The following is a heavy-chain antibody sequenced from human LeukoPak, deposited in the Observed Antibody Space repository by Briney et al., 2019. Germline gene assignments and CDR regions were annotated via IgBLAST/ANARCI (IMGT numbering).Heavy chain of an antibody. Sequence: GGSLRLSCAASGFTFSSYSMNWVRQAPGKGLEWVSFISSSSSYIYYADSAKGRFTISRDNAKNSLYLQMNSLRAEDTAVYYCARGSDRGLSGWDDPNKDMDVWGKGTTVTVSS. CDR3: ARGSDRGLSGWDDPNKDMDV. V-gene: IGHV3-21*01. CDR1: GFTFSSYS. J-gene: IGHJ6*03. CDR2: ISSSSSYI. D-gene: IGHD6-19*01.